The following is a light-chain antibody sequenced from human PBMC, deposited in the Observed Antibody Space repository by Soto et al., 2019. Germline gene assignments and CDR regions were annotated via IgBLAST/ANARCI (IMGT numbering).Light chain of an antibody. V-gene: IGLV2-14*01. J-gene: IGLJ1*01. Sequence: QSALTQPASVSGSPGQSITISCTGTSSDVGGSKYVSWYQKYPGKVPKLLINKVSNRPSGVSNRFSGSKSGNTASLTISGLLAEDEADYFCTSSTTDSLYVFGTGTKVTVL. CDR1: SSDVGGSKY. CDR3: TSSTTDSLYV. CDR2: KVS.